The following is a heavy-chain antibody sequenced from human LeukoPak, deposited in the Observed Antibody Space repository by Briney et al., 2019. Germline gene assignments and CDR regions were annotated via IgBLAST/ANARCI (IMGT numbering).Heavy chain of an antibody. CDR3: ARDVIMGYNQGWFDP. J-gene: IGHJ5*02. CDR1: GYPFSEYF. D-gene: IGHD2-8*01. Sequence: ASVKVSCKASGYPFSEYFMHWVRQAPGQGLECMGRINPKSGGTNYVQKFQGRVTMTRDTSISTVYMELSRLTPDDTAMYYCARDVIMGYNQGWFDPWGQGTLVTVSS. CDR2: INPKSGGT. V-gene: IGHV1-2*06.